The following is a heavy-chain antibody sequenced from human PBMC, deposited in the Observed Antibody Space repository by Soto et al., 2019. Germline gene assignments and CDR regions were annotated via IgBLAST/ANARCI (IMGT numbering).Heavy chain of an antibody. CDR3: ARGGILRYFDWLSSSEGFDP. Sequence: GASVKVSCKTSGDTFTTYAIHWVRQAPGQRLELMGWINPNSGGTNYAQKFQGWVTMTRDTSISTAYMELSRLRSDDTAVYYCARGGILRYFDWLSSSEGFDPWGQGTLVTV. D-gene: IGHD3-9*01. V-gene: IGHV1-2*04. J-gene: IGHJ5*02. CDR1: GDTFTTYA. CDR2: INPNSGGT.